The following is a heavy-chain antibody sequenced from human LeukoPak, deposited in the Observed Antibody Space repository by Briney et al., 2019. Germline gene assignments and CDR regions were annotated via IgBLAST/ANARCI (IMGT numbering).Heavy chain of an antibody. D-gene: IGHD1-26*01. CDR3: ARDGVVGANPYYYYGMDV. V-gene: IGHV3-21*01. CDR2: ISSSSSYI. J-gene: IGHJ6*02. CDR1: GFTFSSYS. Sequence: EGSLRLSCAASGFTFSSYSMNWVRQAPGKGLEWVSSISSSSSYIYYADSVKGRFTISRDNAKNSLYLQMNSLRAEDTAVYYCARDGVVGANPYYYYGMDVWGQGTTVTVSS.